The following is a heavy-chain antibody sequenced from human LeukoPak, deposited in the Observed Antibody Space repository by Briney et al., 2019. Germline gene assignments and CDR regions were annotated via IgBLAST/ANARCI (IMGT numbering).Heavy chain of an antibody. CDR3: ARLGAVRGEIYYGMDV. CDR1: GYTFTRYE. J-gene: IGHJ6*02. Sequence: GASVKDSCKASGYTFTRYEINWVRQATGQGLEWMGWMNPNSGNTGYAQKFQGRVTMTRNTSISTAYMELSSLRSEDTAVYYCARLGAVRGEIYYGMDVWGQGTTVTVSS. CDR2: MNPNSGNT. D-gene: IGHD3-10*01. V-gene: IGHV1-8*01.